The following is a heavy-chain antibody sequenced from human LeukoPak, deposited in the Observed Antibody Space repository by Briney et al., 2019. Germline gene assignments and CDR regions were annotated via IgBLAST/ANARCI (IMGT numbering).Heavy chain of an antibody. CDR3: ASPDYYGSGSPQN. V-gene: IGHV4-4*07. Sequence: PSETLSLTCTVSGVSISSYYWSWIRQPAGKGLEWIGRIYTSGSTNYNPSLKSRVTMSVDTSKNQFSLKLSAVTAADTAVYYCASPDYYGSGSPQNWGQGTLVTVSS. CDR1: GVSISSYY. J-gene: IGHJ4*02. CDR2: IYTSGST. D-gene: IGHD3-10*01.